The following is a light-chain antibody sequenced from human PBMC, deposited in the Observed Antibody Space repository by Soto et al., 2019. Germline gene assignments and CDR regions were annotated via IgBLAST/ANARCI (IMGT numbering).Light chain of an antibody. V-gene: IGLV4-60*02. CDR2: LEGSGSY. CDR1: SGHSSYI. J-gene: IGLJ2*01. Sequence: QPVLTQSSSASASLGSSVKLTCTLISGHSSYIIAWHHQQPGKAPRYLMKLEGSGSYNKGSGVPDRFSGSSSGADRYLTISNLQFEDEANYYCETWDSNTRVFGGGTQLTVL. CDR3: ETWDSNTRV.